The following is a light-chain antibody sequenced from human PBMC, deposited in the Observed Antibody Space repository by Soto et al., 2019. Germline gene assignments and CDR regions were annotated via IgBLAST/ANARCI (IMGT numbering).Light chain of an antibody. V-gene: IGKV1-39*01. Sequence: HMTQSPSSLSASVRDRVTITFRASQSISSYLNWYQQKPGKAPKLLIYAASSLQSGVPSRFSGSGSGTDFTLTVSSLQPEDFATYYCQQSYNTPRTFGQGTKVDIK. CDR2: AAS. CDR1: QSISSY. CDR3: QQSYNTPRT. J-gene: IGKJ1*01.